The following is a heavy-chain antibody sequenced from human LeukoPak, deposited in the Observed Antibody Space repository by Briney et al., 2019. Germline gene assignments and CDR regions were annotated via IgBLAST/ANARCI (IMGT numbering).Heavy chain of an antibody. D-gene: IGHD2-15*01. CDR2: MNPNSGNT. J-gene: IGHJ4*02. CDR3: ARGSLRYCSGGSCYVY. Sequence: ASVKVSCKASGYTFTSYDINWVRQATGQGLEWMGWMNPNSGNTGYAQKFQGRVTMARNTSISTAYMELSSLRSEDTAVYYCARGSLRYCSGGSCYVYWGQGTLVTVSS. V-gene: IGHV1-8*01. CDR1: GYTFTSYD.